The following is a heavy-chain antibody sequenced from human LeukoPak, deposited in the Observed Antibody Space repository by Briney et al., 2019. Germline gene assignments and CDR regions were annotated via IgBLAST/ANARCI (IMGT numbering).Heavy chain of an antibody. CDR2: IIPILGIA. CDR3: ARDRGGIAAAVTRFDP. V-gene: IGHV1-69*04. CDR1: GGTFSSYA. J-gene: IGHJ5*02. D-gene: IGHD6-13*01. Sequence: GSSVNVSCTASGGTFSSYAISRVRQAPGQGLEWMGRIIPILGIANYAQKFQGRVTVTADKSTSTAYMELSSLRSEDTAVYYCARDRGGIAAAVTRFDPWGQGTLVTVSS.